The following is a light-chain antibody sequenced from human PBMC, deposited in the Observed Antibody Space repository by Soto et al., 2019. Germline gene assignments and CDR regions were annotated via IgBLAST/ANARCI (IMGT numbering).Light chain of an antibody. CDR3: QQYNNWPLT. CDR1: QSVDNN. Sequence: EIVMTQSPATLYMSPGDRASLSCRASQSVDNNLAWYQQKPGQPPRLLIYDASTRATGIPARFSGSQSGTEFTLTISSLLSEDFAVYSCQQYNNWPLTFGGGTKVDIK. CDR2: DAS. J-gene: IGKJ4*01. V-gene: IGKV3D-15*01.